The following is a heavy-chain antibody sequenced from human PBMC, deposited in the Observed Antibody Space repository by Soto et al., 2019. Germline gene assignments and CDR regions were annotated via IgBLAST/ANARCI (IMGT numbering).Heavy chain of an antibody. D-gene: IGHD6-6*01. CDR3: ARVSPFGSSSGWFDP. CDR2: INPTSGGT. J-gene: IGHJ5*02. V-gene: IGHV1-2*02. CDR1: GYTFTDYY. Sequence: QVQLVQSGAEVKKPGASVKVSCKASGYTFTDYYMLWVRQAPGQGLEWMGWINPTSGGTNYAQKFQARVTMTRDTSFRTAYMELRRLRFDDTAVYYCARVSPFGSSSGWFDPGGQGTLVTVSS.